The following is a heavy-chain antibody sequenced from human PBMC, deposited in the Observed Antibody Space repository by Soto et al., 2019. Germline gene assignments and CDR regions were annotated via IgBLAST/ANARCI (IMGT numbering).Heavy chain of an antibody. CDR1: GFTFSSYG. J-gene: IGHJ3*02. Sequence: GGSLRLSCAASGFTFSSYGMHWVRQAPGKGLEWVAVIWYDGSNKYYADSVKGGFTISRNNSKNTLYLQMNSLRAEDTAVYYCAGGSWFGELFYAFDIWGQGTMVTVSS. V-gene: IGHV3-33*01. CDR3: AGGSWFGELFYAFDI. CDR2: IWYDGSNK. D-gene: IGHD3-10*01.